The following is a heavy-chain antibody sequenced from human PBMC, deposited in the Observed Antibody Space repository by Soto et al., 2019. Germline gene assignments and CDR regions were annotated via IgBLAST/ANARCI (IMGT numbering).Heavy chain of an antibody. CDR2: ISSDGATI. CDR1: GLTFSKFE. J-gene: IGHJ4*02. D-gene: IGHD2-21*01. CDR3: VRVGIVARPY. V-gene: IGHV3-48*03. Sequence: GGSLRLSCEVSGLTFSKFEMTWVRQAPGQGLEWVSSISSDGATIYYADSVKGRFTISRDNDKNLLYLQMNSLKGEDTATYYCVRVGIVARPYWGQGTPVTSP.